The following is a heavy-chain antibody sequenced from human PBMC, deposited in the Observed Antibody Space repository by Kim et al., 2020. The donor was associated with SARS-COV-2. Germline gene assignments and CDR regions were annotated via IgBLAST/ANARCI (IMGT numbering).Heavy chain of an antibody. CDR3: ARSRITMVRGPDTWYYYGMDV. CDR1: GGTFSSYA. J-gene: IGHJ6*02. Sequence: SVKVSCKASGGTFSSYAISWVRQAPGQGLEWMGGIIPIFGTANYAQKFQGRVTITADESTSTAYMELSSLRSEDTAVYYCARSRITMVRGPDTWYYYGMDVWGQGTTVTVSS. V-gene: IGHV1-69*13. CDR2: IIPIFGTA. D-gene: IGHD3-10*01.